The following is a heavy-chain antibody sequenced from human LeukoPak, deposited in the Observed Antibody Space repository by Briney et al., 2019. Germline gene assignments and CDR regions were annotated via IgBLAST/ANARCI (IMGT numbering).Heavy chain of an antibody. CDR3: ARAPRGATTYVDY. J-gene: IGHJ4*02. V-gene: IGHV4-59*01. D-gene: IGHD3-10*01. CDR2: IYYSGST. CDR1: GGSISSYY. Sequence: SETLSLTCTVSGGSISSYYRSWIRQPPGKGLEWIGYIYYSGSTNYNTSLKSRVTISVDTSKNQFSLKRSSVTAADTAVYYCARAPRGATTYVDYGGQGTLVTVSS.